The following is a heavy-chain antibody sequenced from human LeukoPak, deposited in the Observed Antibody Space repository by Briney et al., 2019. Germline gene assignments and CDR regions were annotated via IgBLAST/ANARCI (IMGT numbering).Heavy chain of an antibody. CDR2: INTDGSST. Sequence: GASLQISCAASGFTFSDYWMHWVRQAPGKGLVCVSRINTDGSSTTYADSVKGRFTVSRDNAKNTLYLQMNSLRAEDTAVYYCARGSRYDRYNWFDPWGQGTLVTVSS. V-gene: IGHV3-74*01. CDR3: ARGSRYDRYNWFDP. D-gene: IGHD1-14*01. J-gene: IGHJ5*02. CDR1: GFTFSDYW.